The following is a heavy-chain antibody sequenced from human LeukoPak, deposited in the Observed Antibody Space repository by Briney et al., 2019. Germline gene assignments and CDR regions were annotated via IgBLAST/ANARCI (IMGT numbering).Heavy chain of an antibody. V-gene: IGHV3-11*04. CDR2: ISSSGSTI. Sequence: GGSLRLSCAASGFTFSDYYMSWIRQAPGKGLEWVSYISSSGSTIHYADSVKGRFTISRDNAKNSLYLQMNSLRAEDTAVYYCARDLYFGELLGGVDPWGQGALVTVSS. D-gene: IGHD3-10*01. CDR3: ARDLYFGELLGGVDP. J-gene: IGHJ5*02. CDR1: GFTFSDYY.